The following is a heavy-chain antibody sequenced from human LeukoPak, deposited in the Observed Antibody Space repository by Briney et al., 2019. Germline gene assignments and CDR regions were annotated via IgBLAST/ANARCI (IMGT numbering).Heavy chain of an antibody. D-gene: IGHD6-19*01. CDR3: AREGPRVAVAGSGWFDP. CDR2: INPNSGGT. J-gene: IGHJ5*02. Sequence: GASVKVSCKASGYTFTGYYMHWVRQAPGQGLEWMGWINPNSGGTNYAQKFQGRVTMIRDTSISTAYMELSRLRSDDTAVYYCAREGPRVAVAGSGWFDPWGQGTLVTVSS. V-gene: IGHV1-2*02. CDR1: GYTFTGYY.